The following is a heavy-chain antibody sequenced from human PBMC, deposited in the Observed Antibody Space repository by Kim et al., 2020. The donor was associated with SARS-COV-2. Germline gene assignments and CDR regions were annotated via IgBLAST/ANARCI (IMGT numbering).Heavy chain of an antibody. V-gene: IGHV3-30*18. D-gene: IGHD3-16*01. J-gene: IGHJ4*02. CDR1: GFTFSSYG. CDR2: ISYDGSNK. CDR3: AKPTGYVTTFFDY. Sequence: GGSLRLSCAASGFTFSSYGMHWVRQAPVKGLEWVAVISYDGSNKYYADSVKGRFTISRDNSKNTLYLQMNSLRAEDTAVYYCAKPTGYVTTFFDYWGQGTLVTVSS.